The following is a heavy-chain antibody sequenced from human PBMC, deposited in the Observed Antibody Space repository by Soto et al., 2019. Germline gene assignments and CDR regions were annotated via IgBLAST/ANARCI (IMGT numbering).Heavy chain of an antibody. V-gene: IGHV5-10-1*01. D-gene: IGHD2-15*01. CDR2: IDPSDSYT. J-gene: IGHJ5*02. CDR3: ASQEYSRYCSGGSCYVRNWFAP. CDR1: GYSFTSYW. Sequence: PGESLKISCKGSGYSFTSYWISWVRQMPGKGLEWMGRIDPSDSYTNYSPSFQGHVTISADKSISTAYLQWSSLKASDTAMYYCASQEYSRYCSGGSCYVRNWFAPWGQGTLVTVSS.